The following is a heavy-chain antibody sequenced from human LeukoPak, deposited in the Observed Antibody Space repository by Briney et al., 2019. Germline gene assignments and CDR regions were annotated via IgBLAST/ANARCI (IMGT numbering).Heavy chain of an antibody. Sequence: PSETLSLTCAVYGGSFSGYYWSWLRQPPGKGLEWLGEINHSGSTNYNPSLKSRVTISVDTSKNQFSLKLSSVTAADTAVYYCARGVTMIVVVITNYFDYWGQGTLVTVSS. D-gene: IGHD3-22*01. CDR1: GGSFSGYY. V-gene: IGHV4-34*01. CDR2: INHSGST. CDR3: ARGVTMIVVVITNYFDY. J-gene: IGHJ4*02.